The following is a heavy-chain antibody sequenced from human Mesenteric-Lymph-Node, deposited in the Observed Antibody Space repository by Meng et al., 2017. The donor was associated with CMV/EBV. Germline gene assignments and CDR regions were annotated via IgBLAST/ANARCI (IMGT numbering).Heavy chain of an antibody. CDR3: ARDMVFGVVTSDY. J-gene: IGHJ4*02. D-gene: IGHD3-3*01. CDR1: GYTFTGYY. CDR2: INPNSGGT. V-gene: IGHV1-2*02. Sequence: ASVKVSCKASGYTFTGYYMHWVRQAPGQGLEWMGWINPNSGGTNYAQKFQGRVTMTRDTSISTAYMELSRLRSDDTAVYYCARDMVFGVVTSDYWGQGTLVIVSS.